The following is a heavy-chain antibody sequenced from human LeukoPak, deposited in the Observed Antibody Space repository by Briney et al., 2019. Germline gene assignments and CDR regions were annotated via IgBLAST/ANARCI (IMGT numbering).Heavy chain of an antibody. Sequence: GGSLRLSCAASGFTFSDYYMSWIRQAPGKGLEWVSYISSSGSTIYYADSVKGRFTISRDNSKNTLYLQMNSLRAEDTAVYYCAKVVLSMVRGVLDYWGQGTLVTVSS. D-gene: IGHD3-10*01. CDR2: ISSSGSTI. J-gene: IGHJ4*02. CDR1: GFTFSDYY. V-gene: IGHV3-11*01. CDR3: AKVVLSMVRGVLDY.